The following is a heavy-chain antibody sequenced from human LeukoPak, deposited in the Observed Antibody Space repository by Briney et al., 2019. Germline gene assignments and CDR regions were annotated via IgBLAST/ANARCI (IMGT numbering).Heavy chain of an antibody. CDR1: GYTFTSYD. CDR3: ARTLTVYYYYYYMDV. Sequence: ASVKVSCKASGYTFTSYDINWVRLATGQGREWMGWMNPNSGNTGYAQKFQGRVTITRNTSISTAYMELSSLRSEDTAVYYCARTLTVYYYYYYMDVWGKGTTVAVSS. J-gene: IGHJ6*03. CDR2: MNPNSGNT. D-gene: IGHD4-11*01. V-gene: IGHV1-8*03.